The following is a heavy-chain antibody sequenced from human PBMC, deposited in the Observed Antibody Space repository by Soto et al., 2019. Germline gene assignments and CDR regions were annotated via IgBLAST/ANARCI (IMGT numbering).Heavy chain of an antibody. V-gene: IGHV4-4*02. D-gene: IGHD1-26*01. Sequence: QVPLQESGPGLVKPSGTLSLTCAVSGASISSTDWWSWVRQPPGKGLEWIGEIHRSDMTNYNPSLKSRVTISLDKSKKQFSLKLSSVTAADTAVYHCTRVYSGSYFDYWGQGTLVTVSS. CDR3: TRVYSGSYFDY. CDR2: IHRSDMT. CDR1: GASISSTDW. J-gene: IGHJ4*02.